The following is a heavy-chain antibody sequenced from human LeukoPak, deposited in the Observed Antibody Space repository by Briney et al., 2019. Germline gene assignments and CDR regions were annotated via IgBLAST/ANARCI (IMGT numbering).Heavy chain of an antibody. CDR1: GFTFSDYW. CDR2: INEYGTT. D-gene: IGHD3-16*01. CDR3: ARVRGGN. V-gene: IGHV3-74*01. J-gene: IGHJ4*02. Sequence: GGSLRLSCAASGFTFSDYWMYWVRQAPGEGLLWISNINEYGTTTYADSVKGRFTVSRDSAKNILYLQMNSLRPEDTAVYYCARVRGGNWGQGTLVTVSS.